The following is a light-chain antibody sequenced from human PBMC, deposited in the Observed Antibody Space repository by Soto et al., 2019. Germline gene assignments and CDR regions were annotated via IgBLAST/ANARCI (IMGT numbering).Light chain of an antibody. Sequence: EIVLTQSPGTLSLSPGESATLSCRASQSVSNNYLAWYQQKPGQARRLLIYGASNRATGIPDRFSGSGSGTDFTLTISRLEPEDFAVYYCQQYGSSGTFGQGTKVDIK. CDR3: QQYGSSGT. CDR2: GAS. V-gene: IGKV3-20*01. J-gene: IGKJ1*01. CDR1: QSVSNNY.